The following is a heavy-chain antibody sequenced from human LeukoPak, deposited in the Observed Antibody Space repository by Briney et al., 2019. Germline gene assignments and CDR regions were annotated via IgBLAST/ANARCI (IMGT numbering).Heavy chain of an antibody. J-gene: IGHJ4*02. CDR2: IYYSGST. Sequence: SETLSLTCTVSGGSISTYYWSWIRQPPGKGLEWIAYIYYSGSTNYNPSLKSRVTISEDTSKNQSSLKLSSVTAADTAVYYCARTEIAATLYFDYWGQGTLVTVSS. CDR3: ARTEIAATLYFDY. CDR1: GGSISTYY. D-gene: IGHD2-15*01. V-gene: IGHV4-59*01.